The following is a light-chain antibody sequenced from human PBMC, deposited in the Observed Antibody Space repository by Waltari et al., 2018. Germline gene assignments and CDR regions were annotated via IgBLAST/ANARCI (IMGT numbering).Light chain of an antibody. CDR2: GVS. CDR3: NSFTSRTTYV. Sequence: QSALTQPASVSGSPGQSITISCTGTSSDIGAYNYVSWYHQHPGKAPKVRIYGVSNRPSGFSNRFSGSKSGNTASLTISGLQAEDEADYYCNSFTSRTTYVFGTGTKVTVL. V-gene: IGLV2-14*01. J-gene: IGLJ1*01. CDR1: SSDIGAYNY.